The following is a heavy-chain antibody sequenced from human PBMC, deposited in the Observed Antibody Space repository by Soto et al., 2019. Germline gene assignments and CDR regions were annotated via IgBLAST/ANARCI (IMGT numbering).Heavy chain of an antibody. V-gene: IGHV3-64D*06. D-gene: IGHD6-6*01. Sequence: GGSLRLSCSASGFTFSSYAMHWVRQAPGKGLEYVSAISSNGGSTYYADSVKGRFTISRDNSKNTLYLQMSSLRAEDTAVYYCVKPVAPYSSSSACDIWGQGTMVTVSS. J-gene: IGHJ3*02. CDR1: GFTFSSYA. CDR2: ISSNGGST. CDR3: VKPVAPYSSSSACDI.